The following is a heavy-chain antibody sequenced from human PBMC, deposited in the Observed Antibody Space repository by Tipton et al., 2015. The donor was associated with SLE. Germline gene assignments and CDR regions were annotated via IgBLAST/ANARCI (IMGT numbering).Heavy chain of an antibody. V-gene: IGHV4-34*01. Sequence: TLSLTCAVHGGSFSGYYWSWIRQPPGKGLEWIGEINHSGSTNYNPSLKSRVTISVDTSKNQFSLKLSSVTAADTAVYYCARTDIVVVPAALYYFDYWGQGTLVTVSS. CDR3: ARTDIVVVPAALYYFDY. J-gene: IGHJ4*02. D-gene: IGHD2-2*01. CDR1: GGSFSGYY. CDR2: INHSGST.